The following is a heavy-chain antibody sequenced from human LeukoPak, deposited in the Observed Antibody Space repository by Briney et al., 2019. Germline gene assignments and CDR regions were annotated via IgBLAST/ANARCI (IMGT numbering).Heavy chain of an antibody. Sequence: PGGSLRLSCAASGFTFSSYGMHWVRQAPGKGLEWVAFIRYDGSNKYYADSVKGRFTISRDNSKNTLYLQMNSLRAEDTAVYYCAKDFGDLNWKDPFFDYWGQGTLVTVSS. CDR1: GFTFSSYG. J-gene: IGHJ4*02. V-gene: IGHV3-30*02. CDR2: IRYDGSNK. CDR3: AKDFGDLNWKDPFFDY. D-gene: IGHD1-1*01.